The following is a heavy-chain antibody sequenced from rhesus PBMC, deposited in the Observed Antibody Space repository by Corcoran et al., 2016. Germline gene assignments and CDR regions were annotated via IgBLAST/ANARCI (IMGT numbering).Heavy chain of an antibody. J-gene: IGHJ4*01. CDR3: ARAPDGWNDGYY. Sequence: QLQLQESGPGLVKPSETLSVTCAVSGGSISSSYWSWIRQAPGKGLEWIGYIYGSGSSTNYNPALKRRVTLSGETSKNQLSLKLSSVTTADTAVYYCARAPDGWNDGYYWGQGVLVTVSS. V-gene: IGHV4-169*01. D-gene: IGHD1-14*01. CDR1: GGSISSSY. CDR2: IYGSGSST.